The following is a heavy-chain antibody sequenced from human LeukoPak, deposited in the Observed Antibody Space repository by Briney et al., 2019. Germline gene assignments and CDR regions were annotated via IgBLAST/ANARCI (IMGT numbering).Heavy chain of an antibody. Sequence: PGGSLRLSCTASGFTVSSNYMSWVRQAPGKGLEWVSTLYSGGSAYYADSVKGRFIVSRDDSKNTLFLQMNSLRDGDTAVYYCARDFSGYCSGGTCYFGYWGQGTLVTVSS. V-gene: IGHV3-66*01. CDR2: LYSGGSA. D-gene: IGHD2-15*01. CDR1: GFTVSSNY. CDR3: ARDFSGYCSGGTCYFGY. J-gene: IGHJ4*02.